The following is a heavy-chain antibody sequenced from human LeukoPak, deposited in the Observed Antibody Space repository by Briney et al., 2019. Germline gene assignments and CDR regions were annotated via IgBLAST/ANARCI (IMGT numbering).Heavy chain of an antibody. D-gene: IGHD3-10*01. J-gene: IGHJ3*02. V-gene: IGHV3-21*06. CDR1: RFTFSNYG. CDR2: TDTSGRYV. CDR3: AIVRSITLLRGVAMSDGFDI. Sequence: PGGSLRLSCAASRFTFSNYGMNWVRQAPGKGLEWVSFTDTSGRYVYYGDSVKGRFTISRDNAKNLLSLQMNGLRAEDTALYYCAIVRSITLLRGVAMSDGFDIWGQGAMVAVSS.